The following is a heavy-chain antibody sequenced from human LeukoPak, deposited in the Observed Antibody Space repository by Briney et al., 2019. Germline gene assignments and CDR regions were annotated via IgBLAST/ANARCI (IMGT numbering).Heavy chain of an antibody. CDR1: GGTFNTYA. D-gene: IGHD7-27*01. CDR2: IIPILGTG. Sequence: SVKVSCKASGGTFNTYAISWVRQAPGQGLEWMGGIIPILGTGNYAQKFQGRVTITADKSTSTAYMELSSLRSDDTAVYYCARDHDLTGTYEYLKYWGQGTLVTVSS. CDR3: ARDHDLTGTYEYLKY. J-gene: IGHJ1*01. V-gene: IGHV1-69*06.